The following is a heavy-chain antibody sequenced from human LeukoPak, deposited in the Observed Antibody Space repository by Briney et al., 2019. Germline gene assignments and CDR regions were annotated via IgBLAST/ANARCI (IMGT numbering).Heavy chain of an antibody. CDR2: INPNSGGT. Sequence: ASVKVSCKASGYTFTGYYIHWVRQAPGQGLEWMGWINPNSGGTNYAQRFQGRVTMTRDTSISTAYMELSRLRSDDTAVYYCARAGTGYSSRSHSSWFDPWGQGTLVTVSS. D-gene: IGHD6-13*01. CDR3: ARAGTGYSSRSHSSWFDP. CDR1: GYTFTGYY. J-gene: IGHJ5*02. V-gene: IGHV1-2*02.